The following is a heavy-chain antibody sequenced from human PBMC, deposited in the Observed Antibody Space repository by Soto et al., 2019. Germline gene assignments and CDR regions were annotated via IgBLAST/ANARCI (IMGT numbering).Heavy chain of an antibody. CDR3: ATKASEKGWFDP. J-gene: IGHJ5*02. CDR1: GYTLTELS. Sequence: ASVKVSCKVSGYTLTELSMHWVRQAPGKGLEWMGGFDPEDGETIYAQKFQGRVTMTEDTSTDTAYMELSSLRSEDTAVYYCATKASEKGWFDPWGQGTLVTVSS. CDR2: FDPEDGET. V-gene: IGHV1-24*01.